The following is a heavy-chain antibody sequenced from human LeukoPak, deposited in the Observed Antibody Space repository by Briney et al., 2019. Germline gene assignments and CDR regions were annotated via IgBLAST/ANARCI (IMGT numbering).Heavy chain of an antibody. CDR3: AKEGSRYQLLHRSEGYFDY. D-gene: IGHD2-2*01. CDR2: INNDGSYI. CDR1: GFTFSSYS. V-gene: IGHV3-21*01. Sequence: GGSLRLSCAASGFTFSSYSMNWVRQAPGKGLEWVSSINNDGSYIYYAGSVKGRFTISRDNAKNSLYLQMNSLRAEDTAVYYCAKEGSRYQLLHRSEGYFDYWGQGTLVTVSS. J-gene: IGHJ4*02.